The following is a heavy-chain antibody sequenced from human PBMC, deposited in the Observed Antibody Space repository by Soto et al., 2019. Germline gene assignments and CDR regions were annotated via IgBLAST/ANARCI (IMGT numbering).Heavy chain of an antibody. CDR3: AKTLPKSGSAPYYFTLDV. V-gene: IGHV3-23*01. Sequence: PVGSLRLSCAAFGFTFSSYALSWVRQAPEKGLEWVSAISDSGTNTYYADSVKGRFTISRDDSKNTLFLQMNSLRAEDTAIYYCAKTLPKSGSAPYYFTLDVWGQGTTVTVSS. CDR1: GFTFSSYA. CDR2: ISDSGTNT. J-gene: IGHJ6*02.